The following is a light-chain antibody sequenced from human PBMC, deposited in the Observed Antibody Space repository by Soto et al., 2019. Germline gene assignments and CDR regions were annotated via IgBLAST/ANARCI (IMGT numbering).Light chain of an antibody. Sequence: VLTQSPGTLSLSPGERATLSCRASQSVTSSYLAWYQQKPGQAPRLVMYGASIRTSGIPDRFSGSGSGTDFTLTISRLEPEDFAVYYCQQYVRSPWTFGQGTKVDIK. V-gene: IGKV3-20*01. CDR3: QQYVRSPWT. J-gene: IGKJ1*01. CDR1: QSVTSSY. CDR2: GAS.